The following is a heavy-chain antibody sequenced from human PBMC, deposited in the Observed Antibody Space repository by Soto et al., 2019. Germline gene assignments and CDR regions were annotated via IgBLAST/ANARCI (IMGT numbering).Heavy chain of an antibody. Sequence: KPSETLSLTCAVSGYSISSGYYWGWIRQPPGKGLEWIGSIYHSGSTYYNPSLKSRVTISVDTSKNQFSLKLSSVTAADTAVYYCARVGVSGSRNRIFDYWGQGTLVTVSS. CDR2: IYHSGST. V-gene: IGHV4-38-2*01. J-gene: IGHJ4*02. CDR3: ARVGVSGSRNRIFDY. D-gene: IGHD1-26*01. CDR1: GYSISSGYY.